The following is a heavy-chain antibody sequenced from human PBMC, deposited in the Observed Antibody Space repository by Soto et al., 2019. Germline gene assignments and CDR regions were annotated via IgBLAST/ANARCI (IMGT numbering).Heavy chain of an antibody. J-gene: IGHJ4*02. D-gene: IGHD5-12*01. CDR1: GESFSGYY. CDR3: ARQFRDGYKALGY. Sequence: SETLSLTCAVYGESFSGYYWTWIRQSPGKGLEWIGYIYYSGSTNYNPSLKSRVTISVDTSKNQFSLKLTSVTAADTAVYYCARQFRDGYKALGYWGQGTLVTVSS. V-gene: IGHV4-59*08. CDR2: IYYSGST.